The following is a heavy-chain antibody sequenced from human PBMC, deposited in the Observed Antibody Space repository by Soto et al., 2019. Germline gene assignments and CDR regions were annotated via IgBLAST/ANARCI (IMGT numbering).Heavy chain of an antibody. D-gene: IGHD2-2*01. CDR1: GYTFTSYD. CDR2: MNPNSGNT. CDR3: ARGEDIVVVPAAGFDC. Sequence: GASVKVSCKASGYTFTSYDVNWVRQATGQGLEWMGWMNPNSGNTGYAQKFQGRVTMTRNTSISTAYMELSSLRSEDTAVYYCARGEDIVVVPAAGFDCWGQGTLVTVSS. J-gene: IGHJ4*02. V-gene: IGHV1-8*01.